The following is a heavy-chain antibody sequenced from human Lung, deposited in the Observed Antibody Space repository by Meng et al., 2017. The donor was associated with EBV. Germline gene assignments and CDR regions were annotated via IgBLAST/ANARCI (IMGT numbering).Heavy chain of an antibody. CDR1: GFTFSRYW. D-gene: IGHD1-14*01. J-gene: IGHJ4*02. CDR2: INENGAIT. CDR3: SRDLAGSDDY. V-gene: IGHV3-74*01. Sequence: SLRLSCAASGFTFSRYWMHWVRQVPGKGLVWVSRINENGAITTYADSVEGRITISRDNAKNTVYLQMNSLRAEDTAVYYCSRDLAGSDDYWGQGTLVTVSS.